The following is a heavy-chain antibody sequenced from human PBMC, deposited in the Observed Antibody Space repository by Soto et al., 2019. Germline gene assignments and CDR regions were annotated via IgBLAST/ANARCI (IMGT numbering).Heavy chain of an antibody. CDR1: GFTFSTYT. J-gene: IGHJ4*02. V-gene: IGHV3-21*01. Sequence: GGSLRLSCAASGFTFSTYTMTWVRQAPGKGLQWVSSISISSTYIYYADSVRGRFTISRDNAKNSLYLQMNSLRAEDTAVYYCAGLPSYCGNIWSADYWGQGTLVTVSS. CDR3: AGLPSYCGNIWSADY. D-gene: IGHD2-21*01. CDR2: ISISSTYI.